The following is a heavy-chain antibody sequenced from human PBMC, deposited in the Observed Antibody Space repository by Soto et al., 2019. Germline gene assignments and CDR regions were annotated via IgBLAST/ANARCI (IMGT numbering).Heavy chain of an antibody. CDR1: GFTFSSYA. CDR2: ISGSGGST. D-gene: IGHD2-15*01. J-gene: IGHJ4*02. CDR3: AKDQLSGCSGGSCYSDDY. V-gene: IGHV3-23*01. Sequence: GGSLRLSCAASGFTFSSYAMSCVRQAPGKGLEWVSAISGSGGSTYYADSVKGRFTISRDNSKNTLYLQMNSLRAEDTAVYYCAKDQLSGCSGGSCYSDDYWGQGTLVTVSS.